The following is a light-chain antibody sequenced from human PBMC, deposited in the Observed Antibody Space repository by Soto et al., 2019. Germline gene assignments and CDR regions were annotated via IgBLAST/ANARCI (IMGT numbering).Light chain of an antibody. CDR1: QSISSW. Sequence: QSTQTPYTLTESAGDRDLMNSCAIQSISSWLAWYQQKPGKAPKFLIYDASCLESGVPSRFSGSGSGTEFTLTISSLQPDDFATYYCQQYNSYSWTFGHGAKV. CDR2: DAS. CDR3: QQYNSYSWT. V-gene: IGKV1-5*01. J-gene: IGKJ1*01.